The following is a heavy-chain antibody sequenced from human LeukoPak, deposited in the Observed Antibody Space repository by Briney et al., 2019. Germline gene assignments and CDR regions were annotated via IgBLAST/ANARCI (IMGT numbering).Heavy chain of an antibody. CDR3: ARGYDFWSGYQH. CDR2: INPNSGGT. V-gene: IGHV1-2*06. J-gene: IGHJ4*02. CDR1: GYAFTGYY. D-gene: IGHD3-3*01. Sequence: ASVKVSCKASGYAFTGYYIHWVRQAPGQGLEWMGRINPNSGGTNYAQKFQGRVTMTRDTSISTAYMELSRLRSDDTAVYYCARGYDFWSGYQHWGQGTLVTVSS.